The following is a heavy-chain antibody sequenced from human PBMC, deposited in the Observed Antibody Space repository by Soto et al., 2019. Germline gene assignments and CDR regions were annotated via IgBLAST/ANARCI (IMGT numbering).Heavy chain of an antibody. CDR1: GGSISSGDYY. D-gene: IGHD5-12*01. V-gene: IGHV4-31*03. CDR2: IYYSGST. CDR3: ASSYIVAAIGFDY. J-gene: IGHJ4*02. Sequence: SETLSLTCTVSGGSISSGDYYWSWIRQHPGKGLEWIGYIYYSGSTYYNPSLKSRVTISVDTSKNQFSLKLSSVAAADTAVYYCASSYIVAAIGFDYWGQGTLVTVSS.